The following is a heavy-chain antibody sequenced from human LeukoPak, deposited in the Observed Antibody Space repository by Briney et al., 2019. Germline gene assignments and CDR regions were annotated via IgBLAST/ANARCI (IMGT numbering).Heavy chain of an antibody. CDR3: ARSYDRSGYYYGTWLGLDY. CDR1: GGSFSGYY. D-gene: IGHD3-22*01. CDR2: INHSGST. J-gene: IGHJ4*02. Sequence: SETLSLTCAVYGGSFSGYYWSWIRQPPGKGLEWIGEINHSGSTNYNPSLKSRVTISVDTSKNQFSLKLSSVTAADTAVYYCARSYDRSGYYYGTWLGLDYWGQGTLVTVSS. V-gene: IGHV4-34*01.